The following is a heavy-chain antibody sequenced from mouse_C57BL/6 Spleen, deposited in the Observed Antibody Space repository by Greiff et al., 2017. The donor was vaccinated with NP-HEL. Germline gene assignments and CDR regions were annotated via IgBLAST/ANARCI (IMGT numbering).Heavy chain of an antibody. V-gene: IGHV1-52*01. Sequence: QVQLQQPGAELVRPGSSVKLSCKASGYTFTSYWMHWVKQRPIQGLEWIGNIDPSDSETHYNQKFKDKATLTVDTSSSTAYMQLSSLTSEDSAVYYCATMITTLYYAMDYWGQGTSVTVSA. CDR2: IDPSDSET. D-gene: IGHD2-4*01. CDR3: ATMITTLYYAMDY. J-gene: IGHJ4*01. CDR1: GYTFTSYW.